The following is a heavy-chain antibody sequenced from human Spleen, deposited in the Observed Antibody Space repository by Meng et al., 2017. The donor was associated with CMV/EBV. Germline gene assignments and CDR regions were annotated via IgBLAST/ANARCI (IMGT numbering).Heavy chain of an antibody. CDR3: ARDSKSPGDYDFWSGPRAWFDP. Sequence: ASVKVSCKASGYTFTSYYMHWVRQAPGQGLEWMGIINPSGGSTSYAQKFQGRVTMTRDTSTSTVYMELSSLRSEDTAVYYCARDSKSPGDYDFWSGPRAWFDPWGQGTLVTVSS. V-gene: IGHV1-46*01. CDR1: GYTFTSYY. D-gene: IGHD3-3*01. CDR2: INPSGGST. J-gene: IGHJ5*02.